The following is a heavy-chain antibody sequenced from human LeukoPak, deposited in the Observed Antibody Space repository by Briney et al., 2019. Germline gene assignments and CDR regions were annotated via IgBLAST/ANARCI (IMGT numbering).Heavy chain of an antibody. V-gene: IGHV1-2*06. CDR3: ARGPYNWDPHPPFDY. Sequence: GASVKVSCKASGYTFTGYYMHWVRQAPGQGLEWMGRINPNSGGTNYAQKFQGRVTMTRDTSISTAYMELSRLRSDDTAVYYCARGPYNWDPHPPFDYWGQGTLVTVSS. J-gene: IGHJ4*02. CDR2: INPNSGGT. CDR1: GYTFTGYY. D-gene: IGHD1-20*01.